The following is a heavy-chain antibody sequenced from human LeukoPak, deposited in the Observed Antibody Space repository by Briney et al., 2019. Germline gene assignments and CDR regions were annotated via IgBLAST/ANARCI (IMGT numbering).Heavy chain of an antibody. CDR2: ISGSGGST. J-gene: IGHJ4*02. CDR3: ARRAGAYSHPYDY. D-gene: IGHD4/OR15-4a*01. CDR1: GFTFSSYA. V-gene: IGHV3-23*01. Sequence: GGSLRLSCAASGFTFSSYAMSWVRQAPGKGLEWVSIISGSGGSTYYADSVKGRFTISRDNSKNTLYLQMNSLRAEDTAVYYCARRAGAYSHPYDYWGQGTLVTVSS.